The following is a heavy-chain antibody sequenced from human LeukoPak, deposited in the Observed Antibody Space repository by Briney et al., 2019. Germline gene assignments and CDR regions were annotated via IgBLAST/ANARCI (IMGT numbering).Heavy chain of an antibody. CDR2: IWYDGSYE. CDR1: GFTFSNFG. J-gene: IGHJ3*02. CDR3: ARGRVGAGVDCFDI. D-gene: IGHD1-26*01. Sequence: QPGGSLRLSCAASGFTFSNFGMHWVRQAPGKGLEWVALIWYDGSYEEYADSVKGRFTISRDNSKNTLYLQMSSLRAEDTAVYYCARGRVGAGVDCFDIWGPGTVVTVSS. V-gene: IGHV3-33*01.